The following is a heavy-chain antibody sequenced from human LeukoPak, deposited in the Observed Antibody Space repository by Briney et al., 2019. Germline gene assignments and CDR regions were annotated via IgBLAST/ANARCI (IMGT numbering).Heavy chain of an antibody. CDR1: GYTFTSYD. Sequence: ASVKVSCKASGYTFTSYDINWVRQATGQGLEWMGWMNPNSGNTGYAQKFQGWVTMTRDTSISTAYMELSRLRSDDTAVYYCARGLLFSHYYYYGMDVWGQGTTVTVSS. J-gene: IGHJ6*02. V-gene: IGHV1-8*01. D-gene: IGHD2-21*02. CDR3: ARGLLFSHYYYYGMDV. CDR2: MNPNSGNT.